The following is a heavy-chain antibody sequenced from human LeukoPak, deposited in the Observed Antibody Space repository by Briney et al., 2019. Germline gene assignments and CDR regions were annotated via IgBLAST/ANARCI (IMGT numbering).Heavy chain of an antibody. CDR3: ARDPSLRGNAFDI. D-gene: IGHD3-10*01. V-gene: IGHV1-69*05. Sequence: SVKVSCKASGGTFSSYAISWVRQAPGQGLEWIGRIIPIFGTANYAQKFQGRVTITTDESTGTAYMELSSLRSEDTAVYYCARDPSLRGNAFDIWGQGTMVTVSS. CDR1: GGTFSSYA. J-gene: IGHJ3*02. CDR2: IIPIFGTA.